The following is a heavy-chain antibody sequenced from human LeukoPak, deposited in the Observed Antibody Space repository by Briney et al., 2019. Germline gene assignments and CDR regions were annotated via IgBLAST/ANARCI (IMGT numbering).Heavy chain of an antibody. V-gene: IGHV3-74*01. CDR1: GFTLSSYW. CDR2: SNSDGTRT. CDR3: AKDNRRHYTSGPNPDSLH. D-gene: IGHD6-19*01. Sequence: GGSLRLSCAASGFTLSSYWIHWVRQGPGKGLVWVSRSNSDGTRTSYADSVKGRFTISRDNAKNSLYLQMNSLRVEDTAFYYCAKDNRRHYTSGPNPDSLHWGQGALVTVSS. J-gene: IGHJ4*02.